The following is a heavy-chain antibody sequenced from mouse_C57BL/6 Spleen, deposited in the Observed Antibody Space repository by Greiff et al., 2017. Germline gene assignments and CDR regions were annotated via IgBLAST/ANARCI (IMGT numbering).Heavy chain of an antibody. V-gene: IGHV1-18*01. Sequence: VQLQQSGPELVKPGASVTIPCKASGYTFPDYNMDWVKQSHGKSLEWIGDINPNNGGTIYNQKFKGKATLTVDKSSSTAYMELRSLTSEDTAVYYCARSVAGNFDYWGQGTTLTVSS. D-gene: IGHD1-1*01. CDR3: ARSVAGNFDY. J-gene: IGHJ2*01. CDR1: GYTFPDYN. CDR2: INPNNGGT.